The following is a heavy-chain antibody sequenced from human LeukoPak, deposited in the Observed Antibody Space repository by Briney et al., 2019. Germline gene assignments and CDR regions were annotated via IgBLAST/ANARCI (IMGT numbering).Heavy chain of an antibody. Sequence: SETLSLTCTVSGGSISSGGYYWSWIRQHPGTGLEWIGYIYYSGSTYYNPSLKSRVTISVDTSKNQFSLKLSSVTAPDTAVYYCARDRDYYDSSGYYHYWYFVLWGRGTLVTVS. J-gene: IGHJ2*01. V-gene: IGHV4-31*03. D-gene: IGHD3-22*01. CDR3: ARDRDYYDSSGYYHYWYFVL. CDR2: IYYSGST. CDR1: GGSISSGGYY.